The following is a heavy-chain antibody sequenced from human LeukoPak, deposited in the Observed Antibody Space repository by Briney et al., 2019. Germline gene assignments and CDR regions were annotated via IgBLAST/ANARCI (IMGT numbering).Heavy chain of an antibody. CDR1: GFTFSSYA. CDR3: ARSSSITYYGMDV. D-gene: IGHD2-2*01. Sequence: GGSLRLSCAASGFTFSSYAMSWVRQAPGKGLEWVSYISSSSSYTNYADSVKGRFTISRDNAKNSLYLQMYSLRAEDTAVYYCARSSSITYYGMDVWGRGTTVTVSS. J-gene: IGHJ6*02. V-gene: IGHV3-21*05. CDR2: ISSSSSYT.